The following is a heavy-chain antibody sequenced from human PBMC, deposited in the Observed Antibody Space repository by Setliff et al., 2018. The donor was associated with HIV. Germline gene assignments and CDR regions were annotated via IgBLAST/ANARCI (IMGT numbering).Heavy chain of an antibody. Sequence: PSETLSLTCTVSGGSINSTSYYWGWIRQPPGNGLEWIGSIYHTGSTYYHPSLKSRVTISVDTSKNQFSLKLSSVTAADTAVFYCARGGYSYGFGRHRAYFQYWGQGTQVTVSS. V-gene: IGHV4-39*07. J-gene: IGHJ1*01. D-gene: IGHD5-18*01. CDR1: GGSINSTSYY. CDR3: ARGGYSYGFGRHRAYFQY. CDR2: IYHTGST.